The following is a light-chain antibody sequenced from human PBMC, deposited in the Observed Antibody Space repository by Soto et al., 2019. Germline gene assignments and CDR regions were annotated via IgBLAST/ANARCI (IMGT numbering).Light chain of an antibody. CDR2: AAS. V-gene: IGKV1-27*01. J-gene: IGKJ3*01. CDR1: QAISNY. Sequence: DIQMTQSPSSLSASVGDRVTITCRASQAISNYLVWYQQKPGKVPKLLIYAASTLQSGVPSRFSGSGSGTDFTLTISSLQPEDVATYYCQKYDSAPLTFGPGTIVDIK. CDR3: QKYDSAPLT.